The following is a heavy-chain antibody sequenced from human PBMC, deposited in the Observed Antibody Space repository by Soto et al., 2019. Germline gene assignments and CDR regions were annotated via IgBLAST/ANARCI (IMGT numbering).Heavy chain of an antibody. V-gene: IGHV3-11*06. D-gene: IGHD2-21*02. CDR2: ISGSGTYT. CDR1: GFTFSDYY. J-gene: IGHJ4*02. CDR3: VRGGSYCGGDCFEY. Sequence: QVQLVESGGGLVKPGGSLRLSRAASGFTFSDYYMSWIRQAPGKGLEWVSYISGSGTYTNYGDSVKGRFTISRDNAKNSLYLQMNSLRAEDTAVYYCVRGGSYCGGDCFEYWGQGTLVTGSS.